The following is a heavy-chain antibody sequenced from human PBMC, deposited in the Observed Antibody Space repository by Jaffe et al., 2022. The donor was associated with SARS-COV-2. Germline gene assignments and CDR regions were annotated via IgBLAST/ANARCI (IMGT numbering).Heavy chain of an antibody. CDR1: GGSISSYY. J-gene: IGHJ5*02. Sequence: QVQLQESGPGLVKPSETLSLTCTVSGGSISSYYWSWIRQPPGKGLEWIGYIYYSGSTNYNPSLKSRVTISVDTSKNQFSLKLSSVTAADTAVYYCARLRDSALQIPQTNWFDPWGQGTLVTVSS. CDR2: IYYSGST. CDR3: ARLRDSALQIPQTNWFDP. V-gene: IGHV4-59*08. D-gene: IGHD2-21*01.